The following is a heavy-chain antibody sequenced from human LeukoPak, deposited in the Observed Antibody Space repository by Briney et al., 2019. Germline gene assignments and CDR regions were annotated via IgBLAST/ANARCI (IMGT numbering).Heavy chain of an antibody. CDR3: ARDQWLVEGAFDI. D-gene: IGHD6-19*01. Sequence: SETLSLTCTVSGGSISSYYWSWIRRPPGKGLEWIGYIYYSGSTNYNPSLKSRVTISVDTSKNQFSLKLSSVTAADTAVYYCARDQWLVEGAFDIWGQGTMVTVSS. J-gene: IGHJ3*02. CDR1: GGSISSYY. V-gene: IGHV4-59*12. CDR2: IYYSGST.